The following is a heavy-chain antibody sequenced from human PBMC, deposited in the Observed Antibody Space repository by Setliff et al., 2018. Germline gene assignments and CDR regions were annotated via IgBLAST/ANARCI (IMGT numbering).Heavy chain of an antibody. J-gene: IGHJ4*02. CDR1: GGSISSSY. CDR3: ARAYYYGSGNSHKYYMDV. D-gene: IGHD3-10*01. V-gene: IGHV4-4*09. CDR2: FYHSGSM. Sequence: SEALSLTCTVSGGSISSSYWSWIRQPPGKGLEWIGYFYHSGSMNYNPSLKGRVTMSVDTSNNQLSLKLTSVSAADTAVYYCARAYYYGSGNSHKYYMDVWGQGILVTVSS.